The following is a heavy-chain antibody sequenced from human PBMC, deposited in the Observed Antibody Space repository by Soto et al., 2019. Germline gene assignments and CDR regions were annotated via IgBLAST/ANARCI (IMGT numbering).Heavy chain of an antibody. CDR3: ARDCSSTSCYIYYYYGMDV. V-gene: IGHV1-18*01. CDR2: ISAYNGNT. CDR1: GDTFTSYG. Sequence: ASVKVSCKASGDTFTSYGISWVRQAPGQGLEWMGWISAYNGNTNYAQKLQGRVTMTTDTSTSTAYMELRSLRSDGTAVYYCARDCSSTSCYIYYYYGMDVWGQGTTVTVS. D-gene: IGHD2-2*02. J-gene: IGHJ6*02.